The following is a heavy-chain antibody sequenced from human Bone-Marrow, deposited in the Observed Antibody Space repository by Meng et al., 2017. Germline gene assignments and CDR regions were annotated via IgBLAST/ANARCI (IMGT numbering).Heavy chain of an antibody. CDR3: ARPGGKYCSSTSCYAFRGWGDAFDI. CDR1: GYTFTGYY. V-gene: IGHV1-2*02. Sequence: ASVKVSCKASGYTFTGYYMHWVRQAPGQGLEWMGWINPNSGGTNYAQKFQGRVTMTRDTSISTAYMELRRLRSDDTAGYYCARPGGKYCSSTSCYAFRGWGDAFDIWGQGTRVTVAS. J-gene: IGHJ3*02. D-gene: IGHD2-2*01. CDR2: INPNSGGT.